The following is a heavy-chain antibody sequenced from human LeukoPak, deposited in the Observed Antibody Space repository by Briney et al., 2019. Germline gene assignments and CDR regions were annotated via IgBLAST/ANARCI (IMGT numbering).Heavy chain of an antibody. CDR1: GFTFSSYA. J-gene: IGHJ4*02. Sequence: GGSLRLSCAASGFTFSSYAMSWVRQAPGKGLEWVSSISGSGDSTYYTDSVKGRFTISRDNSKNTVYLQMNSLRAEDTAVYYCARERMIVVFDSWGQGTLVTVSS. CDR3: ARERMIVVFDS. D-gene: IGHD3-22*01. V-gene: IGHV3-23*01. CDR2: ISGSGDST.